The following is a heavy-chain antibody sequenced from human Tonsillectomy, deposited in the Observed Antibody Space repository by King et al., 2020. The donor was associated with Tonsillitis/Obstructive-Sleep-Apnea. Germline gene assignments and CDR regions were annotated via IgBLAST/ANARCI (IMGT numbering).Heavy chain of an antibody. D-gene: IGHD3-9*01. CDR1: GYTFTSYY. CDR2: INPSGGST. CDR3: ARDHVLTYYDILTGPYYFDY. Sequence: EQLVQSGAEVKKPGASVKVSCKASGYTFTSYYMHWVRQAPGQGLEWMGIINPSGGSTSYAQKFQGRVTMTRGTSTSTVYMELSSLRSEDTAVYYCARDHVLTYYDILTGPYYFDYWGQGTLVTVSS. V-gene: IGHV1-46*01. J-gene: IGHJ4*02.